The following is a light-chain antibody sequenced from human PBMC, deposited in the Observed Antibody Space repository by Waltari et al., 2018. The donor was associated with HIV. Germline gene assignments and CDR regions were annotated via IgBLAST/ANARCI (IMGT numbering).Light chain of an antibody. V-gene: IGLV1-44*01. Sequence: QSVLTQPPSASGTPGQRVTISCSGSSSNIGSNAVNWYQQLPGTAPKLLIYRNNQRPSGVPDRFPGSKSGTSASLAISGLQSDDEADYYCAAWDDSLNDSYVFGPGTKVTVL. CDR3: AAWDDSLNDSYV. CDR1: SSNIGSNA. CDR2: RNN. J-gene: IGLJ1*01.